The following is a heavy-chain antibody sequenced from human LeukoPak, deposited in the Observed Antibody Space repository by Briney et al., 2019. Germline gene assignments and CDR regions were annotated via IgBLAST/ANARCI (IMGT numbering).Heavy chain of an antibody. Sequence: SETLSLTCTVSGASITSYYWNWMRQSPGKGLEWVDYGHHSGTTNYNPSLESRGTISVDTSKNQFSLKLRSVSAADTAVYYCARWGESGDSVVHAFDIWGRGTMVTVSS. D-gene: IGHD2-21*02. CDR2: GHHSGTT. CDR1: GASITSYY. J-gene: IGHJ3*02. V-gene: IGHV4-59*01. CDR3: ARWGESGDSVVHAFDI.